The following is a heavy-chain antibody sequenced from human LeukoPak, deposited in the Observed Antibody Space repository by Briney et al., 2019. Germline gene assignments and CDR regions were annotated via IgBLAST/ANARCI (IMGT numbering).Heavy chain of an antibody. CDR2: INSDGSST. V-gene: IGHV3-74*01. CDR3: ARGGQDSSGYWY. J-gene: IGHJ4*02. D-gene: IGHD3-22*01. Sequence: GGSLRLSCAASGFTFSSYWMHWVRQAPGKGLVWVSRINSDGSSTSYADSVKGRFTISRDNAKNTLYLQMNSLRAEDTAVYYCARGGQDSSGYWYWGQGTLVTVSS. CDR1: GFTFSSYW.